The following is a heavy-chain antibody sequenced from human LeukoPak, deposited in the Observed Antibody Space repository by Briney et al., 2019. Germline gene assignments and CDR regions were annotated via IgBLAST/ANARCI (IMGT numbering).Heavy chain of an antibody. CDR3: ARVGYSSSYFDY. D-gene: IGHD6-13*01. CDR1: GFTFSSYA. V-gene: IGHV3-23*01. CDR2: ISLIGGST. J-gene: IGHJ4*02. Sequence: GGSLRLSCAASGFTFSSYAMSWVRQPPGKGLEWVSTISLIGGSTYYADSVKGRFTISRDNAKNSLYLQMNSLRAEDTAVYYCARVGYSSSYFDYWGQGTLVTVSS.